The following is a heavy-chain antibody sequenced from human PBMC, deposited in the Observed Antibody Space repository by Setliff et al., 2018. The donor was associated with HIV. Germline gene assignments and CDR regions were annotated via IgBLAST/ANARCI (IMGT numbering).Heavy chain of an antibody. Sequence: LSLTCAFNGGSFSGYYWMWIRQPPGEGLEWIGEINHSGNTNYNPSLKSRVTMSGDTSKNQFSLNLTSVTAADTAVYFCARGLGRGSGTYYNPPGYWGPGTLVTVSS. V-gene: IGHV4-34*01. D-gene: IGHD3-10*01. CDR3: ARGLGRGSGTYYNPPGY. CDR1: GGSFSGYY. CDR2: INHSGNT. J-gene: IGHJ4*02.